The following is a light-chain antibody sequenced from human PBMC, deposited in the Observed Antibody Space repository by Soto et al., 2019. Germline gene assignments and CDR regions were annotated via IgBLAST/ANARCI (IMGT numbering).Light chain of an antibody. CDR2: EVS. V-gene: IGLV2-8*01. CDR3: SSHAGNNNYV. J-gene: IGLJ1*01. CDR1: SSDVGAYNY. Sequence: QSALTQPASVSGSPGQSITISCTGTSSDVGAYNYVSWYQQHPGKAPKLMIYEVSKRPSGVPDRFSGSKSGYTASLTVSGLQAEDEADYYCSSHAGNNNYVFGTGTKVT.